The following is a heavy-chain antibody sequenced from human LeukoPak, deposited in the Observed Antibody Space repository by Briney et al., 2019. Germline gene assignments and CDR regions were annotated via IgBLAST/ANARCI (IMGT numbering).Heavy chain of an antibody. J-gene: IGHJ5*02. CDR1: GFPFSSYG. V-gene: IGHV3-30*02. CDR2: IRYDESNK. Sequence: GGSLRLSCAASGFPFSSYGMHWVRQAPGKGLEWVSFIRYDESNKYYADSVKGRFTISRDNSKNTLYLQMNSLRAEDTAVYYCARSDYDILTGSWFDPWGQGTLVTVSS. CDR3: ARSDYDILTGSWFDP. D-gene: IGHD3-9*01.